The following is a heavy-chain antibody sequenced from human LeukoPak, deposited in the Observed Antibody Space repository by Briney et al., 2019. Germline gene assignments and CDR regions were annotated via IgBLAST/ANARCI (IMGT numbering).Heavy chain of an antibody. CDR3: ARGYCSGGSCYSFDP. V-gene: IGHV1-69*02. CDR1: GGTFSSYT. J-gene: IGHJ5*02. CDR2: IIPILGIA. Sequence: GASVKASCKASGGTFSSYTISWVRQAPGQGLEWMGRIIPILGIANYAQKFQGRVTITTDKSTSTAYMELSSLRSEDTAVYYCARGYCSGGSCYSFDPWGQGTLVTVSS. D-gene: IGHD2-15*01.